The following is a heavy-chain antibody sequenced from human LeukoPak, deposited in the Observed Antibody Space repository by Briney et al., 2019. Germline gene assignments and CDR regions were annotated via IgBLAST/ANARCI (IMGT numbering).Heavy chain of an antibody. D-gene: IGHD2/OR15-2a*01. CDR3: ARKNDFEI. CDR2: IYYSGIT. Sequence: SETLSLTCTVSGGSISSSSYYWGWIRQPPGKGLEWIGSIYYSGITYYNPSLKSRVTISVDTSKNQFSLRLTSVTAADTAVYYCARKNDFEIWGQGTLVTVSS. V-gene: IGHV4-39*07. J-gene: IGHJ3*02. CDR1: GGSISSSSYY.